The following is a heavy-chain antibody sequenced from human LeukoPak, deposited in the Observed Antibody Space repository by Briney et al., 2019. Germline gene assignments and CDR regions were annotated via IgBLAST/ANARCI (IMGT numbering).Heavy chain of an antibody. V-gene: IGHV4-4*07. D-gene: IGHD6-13*01. J-gene: IGHJ5*02. CDR3: ARDRRYSSSWYWFDP. CDR2: IYTSGST. CDR1: GGSISSHY. Sequence: SESLSLTCTVSGGSISSHYWSWIRQPAGKGLEWIRRIYTSGSTNSNPSLKSRVTMSVDTSKNQFSLKLSSVTAADTAVYYCARDRRYSSSWYWFDPWGQGTLVTVSS.